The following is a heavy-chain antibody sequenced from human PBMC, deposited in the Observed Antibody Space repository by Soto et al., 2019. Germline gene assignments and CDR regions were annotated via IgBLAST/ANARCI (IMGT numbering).Heavy chain of an antibody. D-gene: IGHD2-15*01. CDR1: GYLFTAYS. J-gene: IGHJ1*01. Sequence: ASVKVSCKASGYLFTAYSMHWVRLAPGQGLEWMGVVNPSGGSTKYAQNFQGRVTMTRDTSTTTIYMELSSLRSDDTDIYYCAREENCSGGTCYSEYFHRWGQGTLVTVS. V-gene: IGHV1-46*01. CDR3: AREENCSGGTCYSEYFHR. CDR2: VNPSGGST.